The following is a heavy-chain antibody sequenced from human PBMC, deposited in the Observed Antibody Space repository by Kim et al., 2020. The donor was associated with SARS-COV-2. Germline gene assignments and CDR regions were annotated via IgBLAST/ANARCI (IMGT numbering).Heavy chain of an antibody. CDR1: GFTFSRHW. CDR2: IKQDGSEK. D-gene: IGHD2-2*01. V-gene: IGHV3-7*01. J-gene: IGHJ3*02. Sequence: GGSLRLSCAASGFTFSRHWMTWVRQAPGMGLEWVANIKQDGSEKNSVDSVKGRFTISRDNAKNSLYLQMNSLRVEDTAVYYCARCTNTAARSAFDIWGQGTMVTVSS. CDR3: ARCTNTAARSAFDI.